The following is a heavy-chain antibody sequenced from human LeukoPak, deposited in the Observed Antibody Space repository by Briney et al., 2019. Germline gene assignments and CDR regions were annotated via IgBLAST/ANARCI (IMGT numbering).Heavy chain of an antibody. CDR1: GFTFSSYS. D-gene: IGHD4-17*01. CDR2: ISSSSSYI. J-gene: IGHJ4*02. CDR3: ARRTTALYYFDY. V-gene: IGHV3-21*01. Sequence: GGSLRLSCAAYGFTFSSYSMNWVRQAPGKGLEWVSSISSSSSYIYYADSVKGRFTISRDNAKNSLYLQMNSLRAEDTAVYYCARRTTALYYFDYWGQGTLVTVSS.